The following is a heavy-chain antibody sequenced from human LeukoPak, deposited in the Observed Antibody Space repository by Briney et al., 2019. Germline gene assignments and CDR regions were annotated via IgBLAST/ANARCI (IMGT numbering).Heavy chain of an antibody. V-gene: IGHV5-51*01. Sequence: GESLKISCKGSGYTFSSYWIGLRRQMPEKRVELIWIIYPGDSDNKDSPSLQGQVTISVDSSIGTAYLQWSSLKASDTAMYYCARQNDFRLDYWGQGTLVTVSS. CDR3: ARQNDFRLDY. CDR1: GYTFSSYW. J-gene: IGHJ4*02. D-gene: IGHD3-3*01. CDR2: IYPGDSDN.